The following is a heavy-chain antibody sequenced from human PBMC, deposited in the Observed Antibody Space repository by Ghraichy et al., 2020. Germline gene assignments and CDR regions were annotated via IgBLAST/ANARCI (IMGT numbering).Heavy chain of an antibody. CDR3: ARDSSSSGADY. D-gene: IGHD6-6*01. CDR1: GFTVSSNY. CDR2: IYSGGST. Sequence: LSLTCAASGFTVSSNYMSWVRQAPGKGLEWVSVIYSGGSTYYADSVKGRFTISRDNSKNTLYLQMNSLRAEDTAVYYCARDSSSSGADYWGQGTLVTVSS. V-gene: IGHV3-53*01. J-gene: IGHJ4*01.